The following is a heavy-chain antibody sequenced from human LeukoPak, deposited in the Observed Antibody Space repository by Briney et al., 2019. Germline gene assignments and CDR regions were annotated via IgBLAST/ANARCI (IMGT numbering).Heavy chain of an antibody. Sequence: PGGSLRLSCAASGFTFSSYGMHWVRQAPGRGLEWVAGISYDGSNKYYADSVKGRFTISRDNSKNTLYLQMNSLRAEDTAVYYCAKEGYPQRNAEYFQHWGQGTLVTVSS. V-gene: IGHV3-30*18. CDR2: ISYDGSNK. CDR1: GFTFSSYG. J-gene: IGHJ1*01. CDR3: AKEGYPQRNAEYFQH. D-gene: IGHD1-1*01.